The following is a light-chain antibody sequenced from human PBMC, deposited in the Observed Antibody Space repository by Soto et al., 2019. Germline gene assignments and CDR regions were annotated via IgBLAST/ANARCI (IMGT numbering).Light chain of an antibody. CDR3: CSYAGSTTYV. CDR1: SSDVGSYNL. Sequence: QSALTQPASVSGSPGQSITISCTGTSSDVGSYNLVSWYQQHPGKAPKLMIYEGSKRPSGVSNRFSGSKSGNTASLTISGLQAEDEADYYCCSYAGSTTYVFGTATKVTV. V-gene: IGLV2-23*01. CDR2: EGS. J-gene: IGLJ1*01.